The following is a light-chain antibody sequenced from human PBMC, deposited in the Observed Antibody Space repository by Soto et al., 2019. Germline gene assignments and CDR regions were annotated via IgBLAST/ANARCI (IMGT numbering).Light chain of an antibody. CDR3: CSYAGSSTLYV. CDR2: EVS. J-gene: IGLJ1*01. CDR1: SSDVGSYNL. Sequence: QSVLTQPASLSGAPGQSVTISRTGTSSDVGSYNLVSWYQQHPGKAPKLMIYEVSKRPSGVSNRFSGSKSGNTASLTISGLQAEDEADYYCCSYAGSSTLYVFGTGTKVTVL. V-gene: IGLV2-23*02.